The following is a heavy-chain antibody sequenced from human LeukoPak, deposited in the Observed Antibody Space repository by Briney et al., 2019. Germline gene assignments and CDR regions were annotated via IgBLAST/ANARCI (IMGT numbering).Heavy chain of an antibody. D-gene: IGHD4/OR15-4a*01. Sequence: PGGSLRLSCAASGFTFSSYSMNWVRQAPGKGLEWVSSSSSSSSYIYYADSVKGRFTISRDNSKNTLYLQMNSLRADDTAVYYCARRAGAYSHPYDYWGQGTLVTVSS. J-gene: IGHJ4*02. CDR1: GFTFSSYS. CDR2: SSSSSSYI. CDR3: ARRAGAYSHPYDY. V-gene: IGHV3-21*04.